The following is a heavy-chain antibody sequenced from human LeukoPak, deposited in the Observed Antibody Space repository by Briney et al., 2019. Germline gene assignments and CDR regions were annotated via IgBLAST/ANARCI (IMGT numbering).Heavy chain of an antibody. Sequence: GRSLRLSCAASGFTFDDHGIHWVRQAPGKGLEWVSGISWNSGSIGYADSVKGRFTISRDNAKDSLYLQMNSLRAEDTGLYYCTRASGYGSGFVDYWGQGTLVTVPS. CDR3: TRASGYGSGFVDY. CDR2: ISWNSGSI. J-gene: IGHJ4*02. D-gene: IGHD5-18*01. CDR1: GFTFDDHG. V-gene: IGHV3-9*01.